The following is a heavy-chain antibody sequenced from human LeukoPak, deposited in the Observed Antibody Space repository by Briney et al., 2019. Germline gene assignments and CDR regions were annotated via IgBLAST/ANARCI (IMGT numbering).Heavy chain of an antibody. CDR3: AGGAQPFDN. V-gene: IGHV4-59*01. CDR1: GGSLSSYY. J-gene: IGHJ4*02. Sequence: PSETLSLTCTVSGGSLSSYYWSWIRQPPGKGLEWIGYIRYTGSTNYNPSLKSRVTISADTSNNQFSLKLNSVTAADTAVYYCAGGAQPFDNWGQGTLVTVSS. D-gene: IGHD1-1*01. CDR2: IRYTGST.